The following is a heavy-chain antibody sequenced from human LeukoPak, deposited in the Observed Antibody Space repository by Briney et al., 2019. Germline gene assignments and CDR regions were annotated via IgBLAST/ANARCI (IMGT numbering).Heavy chain of an antibody. CDR1: GGSISSSSYY. CDR2: IYYSGST. Sequence: PSETLSLTCTVSGGSISSSSYYWGWIRQPPGKGLEWTGSIYYSGSTYYNPSLKSRVTISVDTSKNQFSLKLSSVTAADTAVYYCARPAVAGREDWYFDLWGRGTLVPVSS. V-gene: IGHV4-39*01. CDR3: ARPAVAGREDWYFDL. D-gene: IGHD6-19*01. J-gene: IGHJ2*01.